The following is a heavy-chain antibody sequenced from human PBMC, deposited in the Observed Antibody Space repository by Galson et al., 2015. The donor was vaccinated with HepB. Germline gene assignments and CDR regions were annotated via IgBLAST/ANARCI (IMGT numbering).Heavy chain of an antibody. CDR3: ARYIQRGSEDS. CDR1: GFTFSNYA. CDR2: IGLTGDNI. V-gene: IGHV3-23*01. J-gene: IGHJ4*02. D-gene: IGHD5-12*01. Sequence: SLRLSCAASGFTFSNYAMKWVRQAPGKGLEWISVIGLTGDNIHYADSVRGRFTISRDNSKNILYLHMNSLRTDDKALYYCARYIQRGSEDSWGQGALSPSPQ.